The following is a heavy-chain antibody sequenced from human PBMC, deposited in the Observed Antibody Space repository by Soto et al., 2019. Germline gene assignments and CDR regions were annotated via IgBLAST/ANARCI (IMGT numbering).Heavy chain of an antibody. D-gene: IGHD6-6*01. Sequence: GGSLRLSCAASGFTFSGSAMYWVRQASGKXLEWVGRIRSKANSYATAYAASVKGRFTISRDDSKNTAYLQMNSLETEDTAVYYCTRHGGREYSSSATFDYWGQGTLVTVSS. CDR3: TRHGGREYSSSATFDY. V-gene: IGHV3-73*01. CDR2: IRSKANSYAT. CDR1: GFTFSGSA. J-gene: IGHJ4*02.